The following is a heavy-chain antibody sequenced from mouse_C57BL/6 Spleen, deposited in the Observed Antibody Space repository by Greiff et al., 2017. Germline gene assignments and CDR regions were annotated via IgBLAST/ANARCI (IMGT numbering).Heavy chain of an antibody. D-gene: IGHD4-1*01. CDR2: IDPSDSYT. Sequence: QVQLQQPGAELVMPGASVKLSCKASGYTFTSYWMHWVKQRPGQGLEWIGEIDPSDSYTNYNQKFKGKSTLTVDKSSSTAYMQLSSLTSEDSAVYYCAREAGRGYFDYWGQGTTLIVSS. J-gene: IGHJ2*01. CDR1: GYTFTSYW. CDR3: AREAGRGYFDY. V-gene: IGHV1-69*01.